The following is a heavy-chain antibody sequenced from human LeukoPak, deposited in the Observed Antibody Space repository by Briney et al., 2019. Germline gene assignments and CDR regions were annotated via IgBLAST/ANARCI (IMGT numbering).Heavy chain of an antibody. D-gene: IGHD2-21*01. V-gene: IGHV3-15*07. CDR2: IKPKTDVETT. J-gene: IGHJ4*02. CDR1: GFTFSNAY. CDR3: ITPLPYSAQ. Sequence: KAGGSLRLSCAASGFTFSNAYMNWVCQAPGKGLEWVGRIKPKTDVETTEYAAPVKDRFSISRDDSKSMMYLQMNSLKTEDTAVYYCITPLPYSAQGGQGTLVTVSS.